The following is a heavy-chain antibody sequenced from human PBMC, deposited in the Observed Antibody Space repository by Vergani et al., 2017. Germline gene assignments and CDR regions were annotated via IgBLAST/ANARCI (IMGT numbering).Heavy chain of an antibody. J-gene: IGHJ6*02. D-gene: IGHD6-13*01. CDR1: GDSINNYY. Sequence: QVQLQESGPGLVKPLETLTLTCIVSGDSINNYYWSWFRQPAGKGLEWIGRFYTGGGTSYNPSLKSRVTISVDTSKNQFSLQLSSVTAADTAVYYCARDPLYXTTWPFLLLDMDVWGQGTTVTVSS. CDR3: ARDPLYXTTWPFLLLDMDV. V-gene: IGHV4-4*07. CDR2: FYTGGGT.